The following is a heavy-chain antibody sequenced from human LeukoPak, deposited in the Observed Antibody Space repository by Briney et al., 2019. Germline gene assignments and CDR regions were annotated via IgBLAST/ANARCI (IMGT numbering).Heavy chain of an antibody. V-gene: IGHV1-69*01. D-gene: IGHD3-10*01. CDR3: ARGNTMVRGVIITSYYFDY. CDR1: GSTFSRFA. J-gene: IGHJ4*02. Sequence: LVKVSCKASGSTFSRFAMSWVRRAPRQGLEWMGGIIPIFGTANYAQRFQGRVTITADESTGTAYMELSGLRSEDTAVYYCARGNTMVRGVIITSYYFDYWGQGTLVTVSS. CDR2: IIPIFGTA.